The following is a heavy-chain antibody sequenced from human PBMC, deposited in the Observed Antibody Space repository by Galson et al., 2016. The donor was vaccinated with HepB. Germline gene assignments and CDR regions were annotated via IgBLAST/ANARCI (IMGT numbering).Heavy chain of an antibody. V-gene: IGHV3-74*01. CDR2: INFDGSST. D-gene: IGHD2-15*01. J-gene: IGHJ6*02. CDR1: GFTFSNYW. CDR3: ARREAGRGFYYYYFGMDI. Sequence: LRLSCAASGFTFSNYWMVWVRQAPGKGLVWVSHINFDGSSTNYADSVKGRFTISRDTAKNTLYLQINSLRAEDTAFYYCARREAGRGFYYYYFGMDIWGQGTTVTV.